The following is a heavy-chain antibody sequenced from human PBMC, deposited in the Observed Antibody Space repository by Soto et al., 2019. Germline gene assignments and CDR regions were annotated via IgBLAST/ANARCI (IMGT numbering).Heavy chain of an antibody. J-gene: IGHJ4*02. V-gene: IGHV1-69*01. CDR1: GGMFYSSA. D-gene: IGHD2-2*01. CDR3: SFAPNWTYQRPRY. CDR2: IVPMNGSP. Sequence: SSVQVSCTASGGMFYSSAINWVRQAPGQGLEWMGGIVPMNGSPKYAQEFLGRVTISADASATTAYMDLSGLKSEDTAVYYCSFAPNWTYQRPRYWGRGTPVTVS.